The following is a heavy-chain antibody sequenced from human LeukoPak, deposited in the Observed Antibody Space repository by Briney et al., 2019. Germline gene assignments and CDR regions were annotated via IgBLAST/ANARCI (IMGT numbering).Heavy chain of an antibody. D-gene: IGHD1-1*01. J-gene: IGHJ6*02. CDR2: MNPNSGNT. Sequence: GASVTVSCKASGYTFTSYDINWVRQATGQGLEWMGWMNPNSGNTGYAQKFQGRVTMTRNTSISTAYMELSSLRSEDTAVYYCATSAKTDYYYYYGMDVWGQGTTVTVSS. CDR1: GYTFTSYD. CDR3: ATSAKTDYYYYYGMDV. V-gene: IGHV1-8*01.